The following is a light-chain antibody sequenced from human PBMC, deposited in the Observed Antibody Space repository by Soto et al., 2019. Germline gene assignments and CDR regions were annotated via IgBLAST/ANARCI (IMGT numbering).Light chain of an antibody. CDR2: DVS. Sequence: QSVLTQPASVSGSPGQSITISCTGTSSDVGGYNYVSWYQQHPGKAPKLVISDVSNRPSGVSIRFSGSKSGNTASLTISGLQAEDEADYYCSSYTSTGTYVFGTGTKVTVL. J-gene: IGLJ1*01. V-gene: IGLV2-14*01. CDR1: SSDVGGYNY. CDR3: SSYTSTGTYV.